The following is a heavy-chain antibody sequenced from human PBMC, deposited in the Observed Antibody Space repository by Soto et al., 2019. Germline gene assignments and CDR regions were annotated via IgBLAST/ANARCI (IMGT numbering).Heavy chain of an antibody. J-gene: IGHJ4*02. CDR3: AKDRRGDYVGALDY. CDR1: GFTSDDYA. V-gene: IGHV3-9*02. D-gene: IGHD4-17*01. Sequence: EVQLVESGGGLVQPGRSLRLSCAASGFTSDDYAMHWVRQAPGKGLEWVSGISWNSGSIGYADSVKGRFTISRDNAKNSLYLQMNSLRAEDTALYYCAKDRRGDYVGALDYWGQGTLVTVSS. CDR2: ISWNSGSI.